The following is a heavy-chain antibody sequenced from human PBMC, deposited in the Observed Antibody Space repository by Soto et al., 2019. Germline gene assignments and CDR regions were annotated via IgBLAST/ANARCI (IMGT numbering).Heavy chain of an antibody. D-gene: IGHD1-1*01. CDR3: ARGGTRSWNGAADF. CDR1: GYTFTGYY. CDR2: INPNSGGT. J-gene: IGHJ4*02. Sequence: ASVKVSCKASGYTFTGYYMHWVRQAPGQGLEWMGWINPNSGGTNYAQKFQGRVTMTRDTSIRTAHTELRSLGFDDTAVYYCARGGTRSWNGAADFWGQGTLVTVSS. V-gene: IGHV1-2*02.